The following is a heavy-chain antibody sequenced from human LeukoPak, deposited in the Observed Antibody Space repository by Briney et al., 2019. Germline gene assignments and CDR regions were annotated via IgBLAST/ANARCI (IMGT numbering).Heavy chain of an antibody. CDR3: ARESHLYI. J-gene: IGHJ4*02. V-gene: IGHV1-18*01. CDR2: ISGNNGNT. CDR1: GYSFSSYG. D-gene: IGHD2-2*02. Sequence: ASVKVSCKASGYSFSSYGISWVRQAPGQGLEWMTWISGNNGNTDFAKNFQGRVTMTTDTSTTTVYMELRSLKSDDTAVYFCARESHLYIWGQGTLVTVSS.